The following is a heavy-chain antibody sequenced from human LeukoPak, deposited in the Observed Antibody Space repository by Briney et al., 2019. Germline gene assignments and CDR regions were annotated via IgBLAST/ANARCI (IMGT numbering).Heavy chain of an antibody. J-gene: IGHJ3*02. CDR1: GFTFSDYH. V-gene: IGHV3-11*04. CDR2: ISGSDNTE. D-gene: IGHD2/OR15-2a*01. Sequence: PGGSLRLSCAASGFTFSDYHMSWIRQAPGKGLEWLSYISGSDNTEYYTDSVKGRFTISRDNAKNSLYLQMNSLRAEDTAVYYCARSMRGEMDAFDIWGQGTMVTVSS. CDR3: ARSMRGEMDAFDI.